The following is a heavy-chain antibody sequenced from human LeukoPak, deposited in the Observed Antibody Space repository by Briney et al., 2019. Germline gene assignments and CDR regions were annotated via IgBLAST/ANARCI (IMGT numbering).Heavy chain of an antibody. J-gene: IGHJ2*01. D-gene: IGHD4-17*01. CDR2: IYYSGST. CDR3: ARDCPDYGDCAEGYFDL. Sequence: SETLSLTCTVSGGSISSGDYYWSWIRQPPGKGLEWIGYIYYSGSTYYNPSLKSRVTISVDTSKNQFSLKLSSVTAADTAVYYCARDCPDYGDCAEGYFDLWGRGTLVTVSS. V-gene: IGHV4-30-4*01. CDR1: GGSISSGDYY.